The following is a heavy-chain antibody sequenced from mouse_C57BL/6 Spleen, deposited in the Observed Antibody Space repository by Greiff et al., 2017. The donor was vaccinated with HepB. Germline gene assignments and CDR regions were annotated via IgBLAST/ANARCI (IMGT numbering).Heavy chain of an antibody. D-gene: IGHD1-1*01. CDR1: GYTFTDYY. J-gene: IGHJ2*01. CDR3: AGGYYGSSYYFDY. CDR2: IYPGSGNT. Sequence: QVQLQQSGAELVRPGASVKLSCKASGYTFTDYYINWVKQRPGQGLEWIARIYPGSGNTYYNEKFKGKATLTAEKSSSTAYMQLSSLTSEDSAVYFCAGGYYGSSYYFDYWGQGTTLTVSS. V-gene: IGHV1-76*01.